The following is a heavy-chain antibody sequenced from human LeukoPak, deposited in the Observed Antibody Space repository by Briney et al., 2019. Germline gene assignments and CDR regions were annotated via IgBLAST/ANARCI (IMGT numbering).Heavy chain of an antibody. CDR2: IYHSGST. V-gene: IGHV4-34*01. CDR3: ARGGAVNGFDV. D-gene: IGHD6-19*01. Sequence: PSETLSLTCVVHGVSFSNYYWSWIRQTPGKGLEWIGQIYHSGSTDYTPSLKSRVTISLDTSKNHFSLKLSSATAADTAVYYCARGGAVNGFDVWGQGTRVTVSS. J-gene: IGHJ3*01. CDR1: GVSFSNYY.